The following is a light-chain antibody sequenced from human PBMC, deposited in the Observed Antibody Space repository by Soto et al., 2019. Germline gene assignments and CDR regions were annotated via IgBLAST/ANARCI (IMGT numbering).Light chain of an antibody. J-gene: IGKJ4*01. CDR2: GAS. V-gene: IGKV1-6*01. CDR1: QGIRND. CDR3: LQDYNYPLT. Sequence: AIQMTHSPSSLSASVGDRVTITCRASQGIRNDLGWYQQKPGKAPKLLIYGASSSQSGVPSRFSGSGSGTDFTLTISSLQPEDFATYYCLQDYNYPLTFGGGTKVDIK.